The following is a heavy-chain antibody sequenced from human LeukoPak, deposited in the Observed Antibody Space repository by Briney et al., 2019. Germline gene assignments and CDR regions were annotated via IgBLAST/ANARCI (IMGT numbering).Heavy chain of an antibody. Sequence: GGSLRLSCAGSGFTFSTYWMHWVRQAPGKGLVWVSRINSDASSTSYADSVKGRFTISRDNSKNTLYLQMNSLRAEDTAVYYCAKESYCSSTSCYNVWFDPWGQGTLVTVSS. CDR3: AKESYCSSTSCYNVWFDP. D-gene: IGHD2-2*02. CDR1: GFTFSTYW. CDR2: INSDASST. J-gene: IGHJ5*02. V-gene: IGHV3-74*01.